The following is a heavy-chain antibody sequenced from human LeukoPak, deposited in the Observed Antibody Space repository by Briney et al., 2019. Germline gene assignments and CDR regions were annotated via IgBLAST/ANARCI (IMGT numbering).Heavy chain of an antibody. D-gene: IGHD3-10*01. CDR2: ISYDGSNK. CDR1: GFTFSSYA. Sequence: PGGSLRLSCAASGFTFSSYAMHWVRQAPGKGLEWVAVISYDGSNKYYADSVKGRFTFSRDNSKNTLYLQMNSLRAEDTAVYYCARDDPMVRGVTTNRLDYWGQGTLVTVSS. V-gene: IGHV3-30*04. J-gene: IGHJ4*02. CDR3: ARDDPMVRGVTTNRLDY.